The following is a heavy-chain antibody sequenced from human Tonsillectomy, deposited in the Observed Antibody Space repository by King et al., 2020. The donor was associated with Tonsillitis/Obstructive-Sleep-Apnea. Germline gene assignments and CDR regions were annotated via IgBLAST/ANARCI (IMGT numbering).Heavy chain of an antibody. CDR2: INHSGST. Sequence: VQLPQWGAGPLKPSETLSLTCAVYGGSFSGHYWSWIRQPPGKGLEWIGEINHSGSTKYNPSLKSRVTISVDTSKNQFYLNLRSVTAADTAVYYCARRHSVTVVPFDYWGQGTLVTVSS. CDR3: ARRHSVTVVPFDY. V-gene: IGHV4-34*01. J-gene: IGHJ4*02. CDR1: GGSFSGHY. D-gene: IGHD1-20*01.